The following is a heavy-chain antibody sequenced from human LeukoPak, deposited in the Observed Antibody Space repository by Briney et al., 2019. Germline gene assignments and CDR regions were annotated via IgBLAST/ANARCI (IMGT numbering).Heavy chain of an antibody. Sequence: GGSLRLSCAASGLTFSGHWMHWVRQAPGKGLEWVSAISGSGGSTYYADSVKGRFTISRDNSKNTLYLQMNSLRAEDTAVYYCAKDYRSGYYPNWFDPWGQGTLVTVSS. CDR1: GLTFSGHW. CDR3: AKDYRSGYYPNWFDP. J-gene: IGHJ5*02. CDR2: ISGSGGST. D-gene: IGHD3-3*01. V-gene: IGHV3-23*01.